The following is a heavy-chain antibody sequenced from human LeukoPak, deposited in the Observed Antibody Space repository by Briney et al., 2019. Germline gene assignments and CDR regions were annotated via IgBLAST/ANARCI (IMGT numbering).Heavy chain of an antibody. CDR3: TAGTGRSDFDY. CDR2: IKRKGDDGTI. D-gene: IGHD3/OR15-3a*01. CDR1: GFTFSNAW. V-gene: IGHV3-15*01. J-gene: IGHJ4*02. Sequence: GSLRLSCAASGFTFSNAWMSWVRQAPGRGLEWVGRIKRKGDDGTIDYAAPVKGRLSISRDDSKNTLYLQMNSLKSEDTAVYYCTAGTGRSDFDYWGQGTLVTVSS.